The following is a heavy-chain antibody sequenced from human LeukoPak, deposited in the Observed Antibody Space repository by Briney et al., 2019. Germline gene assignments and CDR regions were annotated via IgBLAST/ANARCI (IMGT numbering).Heavy chain of an antibody. CDR3: AREVEMATFDAFDI. CDR2: IIPILGIA. V-gene: IGHV1-69*04. D-gene: IGHD5-24*01. CDR1: GSTFSSYA. J-gene: IGHJ3*02. Sequence: GASVKVSCKASGSTFSSYAISWVRQAPGQGLEWMGRIIPILGIANYAQKFQGRVTITADKSTSTAYMELSSLRSEDTAVYYCAREVEMATFDAFDIWGQGTMVTVSS.